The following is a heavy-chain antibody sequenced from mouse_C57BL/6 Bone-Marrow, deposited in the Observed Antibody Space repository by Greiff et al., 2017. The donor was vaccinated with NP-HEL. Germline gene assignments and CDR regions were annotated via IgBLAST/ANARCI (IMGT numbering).Heavy chain of an antibody. CDR1: GYTFTSYW. Sequence: VQLQQPGAELVKPGASVKVSCKASGYTFTSYWMHWVKQRPGQGLEWIGRIHPSDSDTNYNQKFKGKATLTVDKSSSTAYMQLSSLTSEDSAVYYCAFITTVVAPTWFAYWGQGTLVTVSA. CDR2: IHPSDSDT. V-gene: IGHV1-74*01. CDR3: AFITTVVAPTWFAY. D-gene: IGHD1-1*01. J-gene: IGHJ3*01.